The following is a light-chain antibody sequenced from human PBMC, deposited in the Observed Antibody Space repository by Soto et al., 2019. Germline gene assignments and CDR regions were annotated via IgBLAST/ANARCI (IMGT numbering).Light chain of an antibody. CDR3: QQYSTSPIT. V-gene: IGKV3-20*01. Sequence: IVLTQSPGTLSLSPWERATLSCRASQSVSSTYLAWYQQKPGQAPRLLIYGASSRATGIPDRFSGGGSGTDFSLTITRLDPEDFAVYYCQQYSTSPITFGQGTRLEIK. CDR1: QSVSSTY. CDR2: GAS. J-gene: IGKJ5*01.